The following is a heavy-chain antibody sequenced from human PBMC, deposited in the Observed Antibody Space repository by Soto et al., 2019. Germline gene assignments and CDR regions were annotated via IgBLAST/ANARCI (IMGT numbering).Heavy chain of an antibody. J-gene: IGHJ3*02. CDR2: ISGSGGSS. CDR1: GFTFSSYAMSFSSYA. V-gene: IGHV3-23*01. Sequence: EVQLLESGGGLVQPGGSLRLSCAASGFTFSSYAMSFSSYAMSWVRQAPGKGLEWVSSISGSGGSSYYADSVKGRFTISRDNSKNTLYLQMNILRGEDTDVYYCAKGRVGVDDAFDIWGQGTMVTVSS. CDR3: AKGRVGVDDAFDI. D-gene: IGHD3-9*01.